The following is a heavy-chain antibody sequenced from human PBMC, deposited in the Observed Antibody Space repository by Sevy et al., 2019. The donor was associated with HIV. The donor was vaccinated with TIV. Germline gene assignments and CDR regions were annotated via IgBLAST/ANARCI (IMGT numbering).Heavy chain of an antibody. D-gene: IGHD6-13*01. CDR2: ISYDGSNK. J-gene: IGHJ4*02. V-gene: IGHV3-30-3*01. Sequence: GGSLRLSCAASGFTFSSYAMHWVRQAPGKGLERVAVISYDGSNKYYADSVKGRFTISRDNSKNTLYLQMNSLRAEDTAVYYCARDRVAAAGTWFDYWGQGTLVTVSS. CDR1: GFTFSSYA. CDR3: ARDRVAAAGTWFDY.